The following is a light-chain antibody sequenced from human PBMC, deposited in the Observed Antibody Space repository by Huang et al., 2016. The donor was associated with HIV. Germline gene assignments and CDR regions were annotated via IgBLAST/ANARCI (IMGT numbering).Light chain of an antibody. V-gene: IGKV4-1*01. Sequence: DIVMTQSPDSLAVSLGERATINCKSSQSLLYSSNNKNYLAWYQQKPGHPPKLLIYWASTRESGVPDRFTGSGSGTVFTLTISSLQAEDVAVYYCQQYYNTPLTFGQGTKLEIK. J-gene: IGKJ2*01. CDR3: QQYYNTPLT. CDR2: WAS. CDR1: QSLLYSSNNKNY.